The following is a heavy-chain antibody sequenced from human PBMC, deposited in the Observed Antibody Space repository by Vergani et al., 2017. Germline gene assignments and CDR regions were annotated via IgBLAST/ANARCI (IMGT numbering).Heavy chain of an antibody. V-gene: IGHV3-30*02. D-gene: IGHD3-9*01. J-gene: IGHJ4*02. CDR2: IRYDGSNK. Sequence: QVQLVESGGGVVQPGGSLRLSCAASGFTFSSYGMHWVRQAPGKGLEWVAFIRYDGSNKYYADSVKGRFTISRDNSKNTLYLQMNSLRAEDTAVYYCAKHYDGLTGYSKPTFDYWGQGTLVTVSS. CDR3: AKHYDGLTGYSKPTFDY. CDR1: GFTFSSYG.